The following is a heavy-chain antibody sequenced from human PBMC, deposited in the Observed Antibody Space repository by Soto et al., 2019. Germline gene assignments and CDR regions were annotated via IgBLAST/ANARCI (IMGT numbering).Heavy chain of an antibody. V-gene: IGHV1-2*02. CDR1: GYTFTDYY. CDR2: INPNSGGT. CDR3: ARDQSPSSGWPGMDV. Sequence: ASVKVSCKASGYTFTDYYMYWVRQAPGQGLEWMGWINPNSGGTNYAQKFQGRVTMTRDTSISTAYMELNRLRSDDTAVYYFARDQSPSSGWPGMDVWGQGTTVTVSS. J-gene: IGHJ6*02. D-gene: IGHD6-19*01.